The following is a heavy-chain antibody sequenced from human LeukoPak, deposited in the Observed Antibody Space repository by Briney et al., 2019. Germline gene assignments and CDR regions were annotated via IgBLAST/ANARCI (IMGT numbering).Heavy chain of an antibody. CDR2: INSDGSST. Sequence: PGGSLRLSCAASGFTFIRHYMHWVRQAPGKGLVWVSRINSDGSSTSYTDSVKGRFTISRDNAKNTLYLQMNSLRAEDTAVYYCARSMVRGVIDYRGQGTLVTVSS. CDR1: GFTFIRHY. J-gene: IGHJ4*02. D-gene: IGHD3-10*01. CDR3: ARSMVRGVIDY. V-gene: IGHV3-74*01.